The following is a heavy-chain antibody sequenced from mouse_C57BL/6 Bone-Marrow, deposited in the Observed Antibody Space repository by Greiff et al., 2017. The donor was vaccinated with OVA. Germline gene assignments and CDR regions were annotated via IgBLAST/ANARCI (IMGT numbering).Heavy chain of an antibody. CDR2: IDPETGGT. D-gene: IGHD2-5*01. CDR1: GYTFTDYE. CDR3: TRGYSNYYAMDN. V-gene: IGHV1-15*01. J-gene: IGHJ4*01. Sequence: QVQLQQSGAELVRPGASVTLSCKASGYTFTDYEMHWVKQTPVHGLEWIGAIDPETGGTAYNQKFKGKAILTADKSSSTAYMELRSLTSEDAAVYYCTRGYSNYYAMDNWGQGTSVTVS.